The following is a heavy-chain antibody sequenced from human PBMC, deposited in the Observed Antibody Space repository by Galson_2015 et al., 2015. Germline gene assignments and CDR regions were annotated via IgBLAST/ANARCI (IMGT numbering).Heavy chain of an antibody. V-gene: IGHV3-23*01. CDR3: AKTRRLYCNGVVCHHFDH. Sequence: SLRLCCAVSGFSFGMYAMSWVRQAPGTGLEWVSVISVSGGTTYYADSVKGRFAVSRDSSLYLQMTSLTVDDTGVYYCAKTRRLYCNGVVCHHFDHLGQGTLVTVSS. J-gene: IGHJ4*02. CDR2: ISVSGGTT. D-gene: IGHD2-8*01. CDR1: GFSFGMYA.